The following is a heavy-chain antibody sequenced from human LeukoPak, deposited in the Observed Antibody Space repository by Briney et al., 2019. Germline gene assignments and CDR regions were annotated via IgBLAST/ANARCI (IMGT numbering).Heavy chain of an antibody. J-gene: IGHJ3*02. CDR3: ARAFGVVPFDI. CDR2: ISGSGGST. CDR1: GFTFSSYA. V-gene: IGHV3-23*01. D-gene: IGHD3-3*01. Sequence: GRSLRLSCAASGFTFSSYAMSWVRQAPGKGLEWVSAISGSGGSTYYADSVKGRFTISRDNSKNTLYLQMNSLRAEDTAVYYCARAFGVVPFDIWGQGTMVTVSS.